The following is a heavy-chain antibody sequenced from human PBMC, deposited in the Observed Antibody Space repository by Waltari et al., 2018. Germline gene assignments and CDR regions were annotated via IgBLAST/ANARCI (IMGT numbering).Heavy chain of an antibody. V-gene: IGHV4-38-2*01. CDR2: IYHTGTT. CDR1: GYSISNGYY. D-gene: IGHD1-26*01. J-gene: IGHJ3*02. CDR3: ARGGSGSYMGSFDI. Sequence: QVQLQESGPGLVKPSETLSLTCAVSGYSISNGYYWSWSRQPPGKGLEWIGGIYHTGTTYYNASLKSRVTISVDTSKNQFSLNLRFVTAADTALYFCARGGSGSYMGSFDIWGQGPMVTVSS.